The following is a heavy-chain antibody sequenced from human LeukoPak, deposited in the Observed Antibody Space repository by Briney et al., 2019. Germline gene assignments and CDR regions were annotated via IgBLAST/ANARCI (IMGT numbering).Heavy chain of an antibody. Sequence: GASVKVSCKASGYTFSNYGISWVRQAPGQGLEWMGGIIPIFGTANYAQKFQGRVTITADKSTSTAYMELSSLRSEDTAVYYCARPTYCSGGSCYSAPYNYWGQGTLVTVSS. V-gene: IGHV1-69*06. J-gene: IGHJ4*02. CDR1: GYTFSNYG. CDR2: IIPIFGTA. CDR3: ARPTYCSGGSCYSAPYNY. D-gene: IGHD2-15*01.